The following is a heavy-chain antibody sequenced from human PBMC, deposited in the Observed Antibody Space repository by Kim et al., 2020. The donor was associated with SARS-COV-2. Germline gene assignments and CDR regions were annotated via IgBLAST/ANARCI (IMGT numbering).Heavy chain of an antibody. J-gene: IGHJ6*02. V-gene: IGHV3-33*01. CDR2: IWYDGSNK. CDR3: ARDRIFYYYGMDV. D-gene: IGHD1-20*01. Sequence: GGSLRLSCAASGFTFSSYGMHWVRQAPGKGLEWVVGIWYDGSNKYYADSVKGRFTISRDNSKNTLYLQMNSLRAEDTAVYYCARDRIFYYYGMDVWGQWTTVTVSS. CDR1: GFTFSSYG.